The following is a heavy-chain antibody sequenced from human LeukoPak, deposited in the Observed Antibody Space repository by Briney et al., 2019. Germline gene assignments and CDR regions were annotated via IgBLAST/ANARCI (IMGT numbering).Heavy chain of an antibody. V-gene: IGHV3-23*01. J-gene: IGHJ4*02. CDR2: ISGSGGST. CDR3: AKGRLPGYRKESYYFDY. CDR1: GFTFSSYA. D-gene: IGHD1-14*01. Sequence: GGSLRLSCAASGFTFSSYAMSWVRQAPGKGLEWVSAISGSGGSTYYADSVKGRFTISRDNSKNTLYLQMNSLRAEDTAVYYCAKGRLPGYRKESYYFDYWGQGTLVTVSS.